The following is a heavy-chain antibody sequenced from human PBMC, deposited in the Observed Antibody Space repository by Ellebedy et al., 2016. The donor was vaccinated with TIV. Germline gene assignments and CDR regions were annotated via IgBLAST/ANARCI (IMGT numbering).Heavy chain of an antibody. J-gene: IGHJ6*02. CDR1: GFTVSGDY. Sequence: GESLKISCAASGFTVSGDYMSWVRQAPGKGLEWVSIMDAGGNTHYPDPVRGRFTISRDSSKNTLDLQMNSLRAEDTAVYYCARAGEYCDFPQNCYAMDVWGQGTTVTVS. CDR2: MDAGGNT. CDR3: ARAGEYCDFPQNCYAMDV. D-gene: IGHD2/OR15-2a*01. V-gene: IGHV3-53*01.